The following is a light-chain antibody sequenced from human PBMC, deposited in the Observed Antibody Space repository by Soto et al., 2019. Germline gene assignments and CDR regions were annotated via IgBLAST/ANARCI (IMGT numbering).Light chain of an antibody. CDR1: SSNIGAGYD. Sequence: QSVLTQPPSVSGAPGQRVTISCTGSSSNIGAGYDVHWYQQLPGTAPKLLIYGNSNRPSGVPDRFSGSKSGTSASLAITGLQPDDEADYYCQSYDSSLSGSEFGGGTKLTVL. CDR2: GNS. V-gene: IGLV1-40*01. J-gene: IGLJ2*01. CDR3: QSYDSSLSGSE.